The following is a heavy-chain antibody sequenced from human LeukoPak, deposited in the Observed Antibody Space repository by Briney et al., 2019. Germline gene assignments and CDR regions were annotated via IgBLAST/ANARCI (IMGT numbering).Heavy chain of an antibody. CDR2: INHSGST. J-gene: IGHJ4*02. CDR1: GGSFSGYY. D-gene: IGHD4-17*01. V-gene: IGHV4-34*01. Sequence: KPSETLSLTCAVYGGSFSGYYWSWIRQPPGKGLEWIGEINHSGSTNYNPSLKSRVTISVDTPKNQFSLKLSSVTAADTAVYYCARGRYGDHGLDYWGQGTLVTVSS. CDR3: ARGRYGDHGLDY.